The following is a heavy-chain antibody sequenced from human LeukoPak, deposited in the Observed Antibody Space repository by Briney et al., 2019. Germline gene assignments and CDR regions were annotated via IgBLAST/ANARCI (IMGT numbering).Heavy chain of an antibody. J-gene: IGHJ4*02. CDR2: IKQDGSEK. CDR1: GFSFSDNW. Sequence: SGGSLRPSCAASGFSFSDNWMSWVRQAPGKGLEWVANIKQDGSEKYYVDSVKGRFTISRDNAKNSVYLQMNSLRAEDTAVYYCARNFDWGQGTLVTVSS. CDR3: ARNFD. V-gene: IGHV3-7*05.